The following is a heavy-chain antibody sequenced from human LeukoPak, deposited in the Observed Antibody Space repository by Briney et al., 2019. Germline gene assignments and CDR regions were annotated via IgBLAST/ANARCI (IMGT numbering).Heavy chain of an antibody. CDR3: ARESGKFDY. J-gene: IGHJ4*02. CDR1: GLPIGDFA. CDR2: ISGDGVST. V-gene: IGHV3-43*02. Sequence: GGSLRLSCVASGLPIGDFAMHWVRQAPGQGLEWVSLISGDGVSTFFADSVKGRFSISRDNSKNSLFLEMSSLRTGDTAMYYCARESGKFDYWGQGTLVAVSS.